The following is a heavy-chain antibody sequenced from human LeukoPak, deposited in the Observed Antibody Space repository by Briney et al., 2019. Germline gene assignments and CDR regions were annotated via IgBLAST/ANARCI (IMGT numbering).Heavy chain of an antibody. CDR2: INPNSGGT. CDR3: ARVWGYYYDSSGYSDFDY. Sequence: GASVKVSCKASGYTFTAYYMHWVRQAPGQGLEWMGWINPNSGGTTYAQKFQGRVTMTKDTSIGTAYMDLSSLRSDDTAVYYCARVWGYYYDSSGYSDFDYWGQGTLVTVSS. V-gene: IGHV1-2*02. J-gene: IGHJ4*02. CDR1: GYTFTAYY. D-gene: IGHD3-22*01.